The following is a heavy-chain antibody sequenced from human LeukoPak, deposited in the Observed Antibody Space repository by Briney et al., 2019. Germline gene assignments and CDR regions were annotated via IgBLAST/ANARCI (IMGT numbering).Heavy chain of an antibody. J-gene: IGHJ6*02. D-gene: IGHD4-17*01. Sequence: PSETLSLTCIVSGGSVSSGSYYWSWIRQPPGKGLEWIGYIYYSGSTNYNPSLKSRVTISVDTSKNQFSLKLSSVTAADTAVYYCARVTQRDYVPRGISYGMDVWGQGTTVTVSS. V-gene: IGHV4-61*01. CDR2: IYYSGST. CDR3: ARVTQRDYVPRGISYGMDV. CDR1: GGSVSSGSYY.